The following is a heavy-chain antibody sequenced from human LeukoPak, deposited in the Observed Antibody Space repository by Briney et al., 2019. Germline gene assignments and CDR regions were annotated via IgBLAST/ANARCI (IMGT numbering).Heavy chain of an antibody. CDR2: ISYDGSNK. J-gene: IGHJ4*02. Sequence: PGGSLRLSCAASGFTFSSYGMHWVRQAPGKGLEWVAVISYDGSNKYYADSVKGRFTISRDNSKNTLYLQMNSLRAEDTAVYYCAKDLNYDGDCFDYWGQGTLVTVSS. CDR3: AKDLNYDGDCFDY. CDR1: GFTFSSYG. D-gene: IGHD2-21*01. V-gene: IGHV3-30*18.